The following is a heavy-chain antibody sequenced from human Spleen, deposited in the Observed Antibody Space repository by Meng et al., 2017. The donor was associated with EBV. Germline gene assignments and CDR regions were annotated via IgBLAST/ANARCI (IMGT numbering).Heavy chain of an antibody. CDR2: INHSGST. CDR3: ARAYCDSTSCYLLFDP. Sequence: QVQLQQWAAGLLKPSETLSLTCAVYGGSFSGYYWSWIRQPPGKGLEWIGEINHSGSTNYNPSLKSRVTISVDTSKNQFSLKVSSVTAADTAVYYCARAYCDSTSCYLLFDPWGQGTLVTVSS. D-gene: IGHD2-2*01. CDR1: GGSFSGYY. J-gene: IGHJ5*02. V-gene: IGHV4-34*01.